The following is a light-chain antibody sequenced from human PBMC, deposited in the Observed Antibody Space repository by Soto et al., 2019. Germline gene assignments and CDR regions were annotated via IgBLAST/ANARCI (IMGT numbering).Light chain of an antibody. CDR3: QAWDSSTAVV. CDR1: KLGDKY. J-gene: IGLJ2*01. CDR2: QDS. Sequence: SYELTQPPSVSVSRGQTASITCSGDKLGDKYACWYQQKPGQSPVLVIYQDSKRPSGIPERFSGSNSGNTATLTISGTQAMDEADYYCQAWDSSTAVVFGGGTNLTVL. V-gene: IGLV3-1*01.